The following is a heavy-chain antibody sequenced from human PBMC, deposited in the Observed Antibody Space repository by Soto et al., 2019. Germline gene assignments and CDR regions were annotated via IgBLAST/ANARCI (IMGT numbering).Heavy chain of an antibody. CDR1: GFTFRSYS. D-gene: IGHD6-13*01. CDR3: ARDNGIAGSLVT. V-gene: IGHV3-48*02. J-gene: IGHJ5*02. Sequence: PGGSLRLSCAASGFTFRSYSMNWVRQAPGKGLEWVSYISISSRTIYYADSVKGRFTISRDDAKNSLYLQMNSLRDEDTSVYYCARDNGIAGSLVTWGQGTLVTVSS. CDR2: ISISSRTI.